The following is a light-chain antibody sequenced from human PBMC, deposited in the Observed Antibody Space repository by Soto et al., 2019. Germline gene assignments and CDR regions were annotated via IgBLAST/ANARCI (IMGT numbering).Light chain of an antibody. CDR1: RSNIGSNY. J-gene: IGLJ2*01. Sequence: QSVLTQPPSASGTPGQRVTISCSGGRSNIGSNYVYWYQQFPGTAPKLLTFKNDQRPSGVHDRFSGSKSGTSASLAISGLRSEDEADFFCTTWDDTLRSVGFGGGTKLTVL. CDR3: TTWDDTLRSVG. CDR2: KND. V-gene: IGLV1-47*01.